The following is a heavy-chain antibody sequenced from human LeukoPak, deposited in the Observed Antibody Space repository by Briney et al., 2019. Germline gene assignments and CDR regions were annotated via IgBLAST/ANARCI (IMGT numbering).Heavy chain of an antibody. CDR1: GFTFSSYW. CDR2: IKQDGSEK. CDR3: AKDPHTYYDILTGYYNDWYFDL. Sequence: GGSLRLSCAASGFTFSSYWMSWVRQAPGKGLEWVANIKQDGSEKYYVDSVKGRFTISRDNAKNSLYLQMNSLRAEDTAVYYCAKDPHTYYDILTGYYNDWYFDLWGRGTLVTVSS. J-gene: IGHJ2*01. D-gene: IGHD3-9*01. V-gene: IGHV3-7*01.